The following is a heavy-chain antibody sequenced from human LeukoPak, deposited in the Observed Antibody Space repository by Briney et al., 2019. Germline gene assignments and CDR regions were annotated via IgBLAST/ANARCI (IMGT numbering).Heavy chain of an antibody. Sequence: GGSLRLSCAASGFTFSSYAMHWVRQAPGKGLEWVAVITYDGSNKYYADSVKGRFTISRDNSKNTLYLQMNSLRAEDTAVYYCARVRNYYDSSGYYLNHFDYWGQGTLVTVSS. D-gene: IGHD3-22*01. V-gene: IGHV3-30-3*01. CDR1: GFTFSSYA. CDR3: ARVRNYYDSSGYYLNHFDY. J-gene: IGHJ4*02. CDR2: ITYDGSNK.